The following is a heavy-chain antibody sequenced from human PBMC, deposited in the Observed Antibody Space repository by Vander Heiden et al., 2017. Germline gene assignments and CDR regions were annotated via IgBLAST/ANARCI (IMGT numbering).Heavy chain of an antibody. Sequence: QVQVQESGPGPVRPSEDLSLTRTVAGDSIHDYYWSWIRQTAEKGLEWIGRFYPSAPTNYNPSLRSRVTLSIDTSKNQLSLNLRSVTAADTAVYYCAGRTEDGGGVQYFFEFWGQGILVTVSS. V-gene: IGHV4-4*07. D-gene: IGHD2-8*02. CDR1: GDSIHDYY. CDR3: AGRTEDGGGVQYFFEF. CDR2: FYPSAPT. J-gene: IGHJ4*02.